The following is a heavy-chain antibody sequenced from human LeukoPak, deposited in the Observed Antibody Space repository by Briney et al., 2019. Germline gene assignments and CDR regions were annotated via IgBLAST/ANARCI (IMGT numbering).Heavy chain of an antibody. Sequence: PGGSLRLSCAASGLTFSSYVMYWVRQAPGKGLEWVSGIFGSGGSTHYADSVKGRFTISRDNSKNTVYLQINSLRAEDTAVYYCAKTTTGYSSGRFPGWPVDYWGQGTLVTVSS. CDR3: AKTTTGYSSGRFPGWPVDY. D-gene: IGHD6-19*01. V-gene: IGHV3-23*01. CDR2: IFGSGGST. CDR1: GLTFSSYV. J-gene: IGHJ4*02.